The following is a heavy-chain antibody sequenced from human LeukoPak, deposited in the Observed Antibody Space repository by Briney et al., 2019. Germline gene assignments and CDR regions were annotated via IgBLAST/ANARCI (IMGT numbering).Heavy chain of an antibody. CDR2: IHGEGTSS. CDR1: GFTFSGSW. V-gene: IGHV3-74*01. CDR3: ARGGSPSVD. J-gene: IGHJ4*02. D-gene: IGHD1-26*01. Sequence: GGSLRLSCAASGFTFSGSWMHWVRQPPGKGLVWVSRIHGEGTSSNYADSVKGRVTISRDNAKNTLYLQMDSLRVEDTAVYYCARGGSPSVDWGQGTLVTVSS.